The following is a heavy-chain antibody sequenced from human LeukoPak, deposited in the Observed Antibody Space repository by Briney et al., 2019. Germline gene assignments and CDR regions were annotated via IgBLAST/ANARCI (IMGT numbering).Heavy chain of an antibody. J-gene: IGHJ6*03. Sequence: SETLSLTCTVSGGSISSSSYYWGWIRQPPGKGLEWIGSIYYSGSTYYNPSLKSRVTISVDTSKNQFSLKLSSVTAADTAVYYCARHVGDVGSNINHYYYYMDVWGKGTTVTASS. CDR1: GGSISSSSYY. CDR2: IYYSGST. V-gene: IGHV4-39*01. D-gene: IGHD3-10*01. CDR3: ARHVGDVGSNINHYYYYMDV.